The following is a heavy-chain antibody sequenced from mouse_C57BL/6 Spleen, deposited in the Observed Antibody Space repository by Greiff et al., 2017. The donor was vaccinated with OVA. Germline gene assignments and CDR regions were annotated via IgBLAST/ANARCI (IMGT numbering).Heavy chain of an antibody. D-gene: IGHD3-3*01. Sequence: EVKLMESGGDLVKPGGSLKLSCAASGFTFSSYGMSWVRQTPDKRLEWVATISSGGSYTYYPDSVKGRFTISRDNAKNTLYLQMSSLKSEDTAMYYCARQGDGRYFDYWGQGTTLTVSS. CDR1: GFTFSSYG. CDR3: ARQGDGRYFDY. CDR2: ISSGGSYT. J-gene: IGHJ2*01. V-gene: IGHV5-6*01.